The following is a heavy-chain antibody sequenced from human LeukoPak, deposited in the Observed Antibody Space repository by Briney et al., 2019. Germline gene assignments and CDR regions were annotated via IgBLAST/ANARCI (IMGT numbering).Heavy chain of an antibody. J-gene: IGHJ4*02. V-gene: IGHV3-74*01. D-gene: IGHD3-10*01. Sequence: GGSLRLSCAASGFTFSSYWMNWVRQAPGKGLVWVSRIKTDGSHTSHADSVKGRITISRDNAKNTLYLLMNSLRAEDTAVYYCATDYYGPDYWGQGTLVTVSS. CDR1: GFTFSSYW. CDR2: IKTDGSHT. CDR3: ATDYYGPDY.